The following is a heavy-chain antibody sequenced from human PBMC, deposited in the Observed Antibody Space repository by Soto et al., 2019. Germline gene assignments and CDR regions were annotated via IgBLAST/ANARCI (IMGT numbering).Heavy chain of an antibody. CDR1: GFTFSSYA. CDR2: ISYDGRNK. J-gene: IGHJ6*02. V-gene: IGHV3-30*04. CDR3: ASGITMVRGVNHYYYYYGMDV. D-gene: IGHD3-10*01. Sequence: PLGSLKLSCAASGFTFSSYAMHWVRQAPGKGLEWVAVISYDGRNKYYADSVKGRFTISRDNAKNSLYLQMNSLRDEDTAVYYCASGITMVRGVNHYYYYYGMDVWGQGTTVTVSS.